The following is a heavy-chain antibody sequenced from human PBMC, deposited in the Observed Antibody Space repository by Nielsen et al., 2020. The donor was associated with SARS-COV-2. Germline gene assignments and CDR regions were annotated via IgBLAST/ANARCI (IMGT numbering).Heavy chain of an antibody. D-gene: IGHD6-6*01. CDR3: ARDPIDYSSSSRVGY. Sequence: WVRQAPGQGLEWMGWMNPNSGNTGYAQKFQGRVTMTRNTSISTAYMELSSLRSEDTAVYYCARDPIDYSSSSRVGYWGQGTLVTVSS. J-gene: IGHJ4*02. CDR2: MNPNSGNT. V-gene: IGHV1-8*01.